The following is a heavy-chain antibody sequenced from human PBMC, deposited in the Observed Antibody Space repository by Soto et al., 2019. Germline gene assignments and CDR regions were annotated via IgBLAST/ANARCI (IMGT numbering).Heavy chain of an antibody. V-gene: IGHV3-11*06. CDR3: ARATYYYDSSGYYQGGDY. CDR2: ISSSSSYT. Sequence: QVQLVESGGGLVKPGGCLRLSCAASGFTFSDYYMSWIRQAPGKGLEWASYISSSSSYTNYADSVKGRFTISRDNAKNSLYLQMNSLRAEDTAVYYCARATYYYDSSGYYQGGDYWGQGTLVTVSS. D-gene: IGHD3-22*01. J-gene: IGHJ4*02. CDR1: GFTFSDYY.